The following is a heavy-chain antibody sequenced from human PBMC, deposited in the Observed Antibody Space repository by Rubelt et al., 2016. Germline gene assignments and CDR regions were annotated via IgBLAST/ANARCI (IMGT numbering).Heavy chain of an antibody. CDR3: ARDDYGDYFGY. Sequence: QLQLQESGPGLVKPSETLSLTCTVSGGSISSSSYYWSWIRQPPGKGLEWIGYIYYSGGTHSNPPPKSRVPESVAHSKNQFPLKRSSVTAADTAVYYCARDDYGDYFGYWGQGTLVTVSS. CDR1: GGSISSSSYY. D-gene: IGHD4-17*01. V-gene: IGHV4-61*05. J-gene: IGHJ4*02. CDR2: IYYSGGT.